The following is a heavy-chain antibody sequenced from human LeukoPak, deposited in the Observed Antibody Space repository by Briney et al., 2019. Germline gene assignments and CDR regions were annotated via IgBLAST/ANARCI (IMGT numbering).Heavy chain of an antibody. J-gene: IGHJ4*02. V-gene: IGHV1-46*03. CDR1: GYTFTSYD. CDR3: ARELGGSGTAHDY. Sequence: ASVKLSCKASGYTFTSYDMHWVRQAPGQGLEWMGIINPSGGSTSYAQKFQGRVTMTRDTSTSRVYMELSSLRSEDTAVYYCARELGGSGTAHDYWGQGTLVTVSS. D-gene: IGHD3-10*01. CDR2: INPSGGST.